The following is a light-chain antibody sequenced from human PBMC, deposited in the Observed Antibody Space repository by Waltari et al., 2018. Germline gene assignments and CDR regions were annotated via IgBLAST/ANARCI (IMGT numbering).Light chain of an antibody. CDR1: NIGTER. J-gene: IGLJ2*01. Sequence: SYVLTQPPSFSVAPGGTATITCGGDNIGTERVHWYQQTPGQAPGLVGYDNTARPSGVPGRFSGSESENTATMTISRVEAGDQADYYCQVWDYNSNHVLFGGGTKVTVL. CDR3: QVWDYNSNHVL. CDR2: DNT. V-gene: IGLV3-21*02.